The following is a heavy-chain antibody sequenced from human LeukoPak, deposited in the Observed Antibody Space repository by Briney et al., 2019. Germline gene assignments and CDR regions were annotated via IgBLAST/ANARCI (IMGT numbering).Heavy chain of an antibody. Sequence: PSETLSLTCTVSGGSISTYYLSWTRQPAGKGLEWIGRIYSSGSTNYNPSLKTRITMSVDTSKNQFSLRLSSVTAADTAVYYCARDLDTSPGDYWGQGTLVTVSS. CDR1: GGSISTYY. J-gene: IGHJ4*02. CDR3: ARDLDTSPGDY. CDR2: IYSSGST. V-gene: IGHV4-4*07. D-gene: IGHD1-26*01.